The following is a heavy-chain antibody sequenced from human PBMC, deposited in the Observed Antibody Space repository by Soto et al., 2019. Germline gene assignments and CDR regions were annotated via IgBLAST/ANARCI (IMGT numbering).Heavy chain of an antibody. V-gene: IGHV3-23*01. CDR2: ISSNGGVT. CDR3: SKLYDRSGRDF. J-gene: IGHJ4*02. D-gene: IGHD3-22*01. Sequence: EVQLLESGGGLVQPGGSLRLSCAASGFTFSSYGMSWVRQAPGKGLEWVSAISSNGGVTFYAEDVEGRFTISLDNSKNTLYLQINSLRAEDTALYYCSKLYDRSGRDFWGQGCLVTVSS. CDR1: GFTFSSYG.